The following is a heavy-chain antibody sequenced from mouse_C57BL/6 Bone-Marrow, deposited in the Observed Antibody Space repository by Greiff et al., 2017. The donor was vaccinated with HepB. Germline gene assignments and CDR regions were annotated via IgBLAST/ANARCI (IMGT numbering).Heavy chain of an antibody. V-gene: IGHV1-31*01. Sequence: VQLQQSGPELVKPGASVKISCKASGYSFTGYYMHWVKQSHGNILDWIGYIYPYNGVSSYNQKFKGKATLTVDKSSSTAYMELRSLTSEDSAVYYCARRGPRRRTYYAMDYWGQGTSVTVSS. CDR2: IYPYNGVS. CDR3: ARRGPRRRTYYAMDY. CDR1: GYSFTGYY. J-gene: IGHJ4*01.